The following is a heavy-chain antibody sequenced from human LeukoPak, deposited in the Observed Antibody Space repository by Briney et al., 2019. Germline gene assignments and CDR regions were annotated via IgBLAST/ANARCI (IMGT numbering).Heavy chain of an antibody. CDR1: GFTFSSYS. J-gene: IGHJ5*02. D-gene: IGHD2-21*01. V-gene: IGHV3-21*01. CDR3: ARESVCGDCYVRYKWFDP. CDR2: FSSSSSYI. Sequence: GGSLRLSCAASGFTFSSYSMNWVRQAPGKGLEWVSSFSSSSSYIYYADSVKGRFTISRDNAKNSLYLQMNSLRAEDTAVYYCARESVCGDCYVRYKWFDPWGQGTLVTVSS.